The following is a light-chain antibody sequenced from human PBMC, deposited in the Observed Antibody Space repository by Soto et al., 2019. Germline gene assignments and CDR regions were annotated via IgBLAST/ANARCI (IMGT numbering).Light chain of an antibody. J-gene: IGLJ2*01. CDR2: LNSDGSH. CDR3: QTWGTGIQV. Sequence: QLVLTQSPSASASLGASVKLTCTLSSGHSHYAIAWHQQQPEKGPLYLMKLNSDGSHRKGDGIPDLFSGSSSGAERYLTFSILQSEEEADYYCQTWGTGIQVFGGGTKLTVL. CDR1: SGHSHYA. V-gene: IGLV4-69*01.